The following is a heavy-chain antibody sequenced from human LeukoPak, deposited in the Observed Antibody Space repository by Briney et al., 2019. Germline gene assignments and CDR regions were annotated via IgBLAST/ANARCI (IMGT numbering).Heavy chain of an antibody. V-gene: IGHV4-34*01. CDR1: GGSFSGYY. CDR2: INHSGST. D-gene: IGHD3-9*01. J-gene: IGHJ4*02. Sequence: PSETLSLTCAVYGGSFSGYYWSWIRQPPGKGLEWIGEINHSGSTNYNPSLKSRVTISVDTSKNQFSLKLSSVTAADTAAYYCARAGLRYFDWKHYFDYWGQGTLVTVSS. CDR3: ARAGLRYFDWKHYFDY.